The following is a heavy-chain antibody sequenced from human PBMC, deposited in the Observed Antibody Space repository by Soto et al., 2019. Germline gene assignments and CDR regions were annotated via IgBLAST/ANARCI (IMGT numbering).Heavy chain of an antibody. J-gene: IGHJ4*02. Sequence: QVQLQESGPGLVKPSQTLSLTCTVSGGSISSGDYYWSWIRQPPGKGLEWIGYIYYSGSTYYNPSLKRLVTISVDTSKNQISLKLSSVTAADTAVYYCARVSIAAAGTFDYWGQGTLVTVSS. D-gene: IGHD6-13*01. CDR1: GGSISSGDYY. CDR3: ARVSIAAAGTFDY. CDR2: IYYSGST. V-gene: IGHV4-30-4*01.